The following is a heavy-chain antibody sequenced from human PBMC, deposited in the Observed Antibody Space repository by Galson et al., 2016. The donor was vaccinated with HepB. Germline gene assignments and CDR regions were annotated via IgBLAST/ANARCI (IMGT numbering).Heavy chain of an antibody. Sequence: LRLSCAASGITVNSNNMNWVRQAPGKGLEWLSVIHSGGSTYYADSVEGRFTISRDNSKNTLYLQMNSLRAEDTAVYYCAKWDDYYYGSGSQHAFDIWGQGTMVTVSS. CDR3: AKWDDYYYGSGSQHAFDI. D-gene: IGHD3-10*01. J-gene: IGHJ3*02. CDR2: IHSGGST. V-gene: IGHV3-66*01. CDR1: GITVNSNN.